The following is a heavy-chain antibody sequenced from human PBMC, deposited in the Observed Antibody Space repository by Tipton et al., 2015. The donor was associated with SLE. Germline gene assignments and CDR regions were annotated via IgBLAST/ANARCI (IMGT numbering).Heavy chain of an antibody. Sequence: SLRLSCAASGFTFSSYWMHWVRQAPGKGLVWVSRINSDGSSTSHADSVKGRFTISRDNAKNTLYLQMNSLRAEDTAVYYCARVQPNCAFDIWGQGTMVTVSS. CDR1: GFTFSSYW. J-gene: IGHJ3*02. D-gene: IGHD1-1*01. CDR2: INSDGSST. CDR3: ARVQPNCAFDI. V-gene: IGHV3-74*01.